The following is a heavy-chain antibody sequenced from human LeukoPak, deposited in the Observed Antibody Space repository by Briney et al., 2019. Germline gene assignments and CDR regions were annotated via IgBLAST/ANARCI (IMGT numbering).Heavy chain of an antibody. Sequence: GGSLRLSCAASGFAFSSYGMHWVRQDPGKGLEWVAVIWYDGSNKYYADSVKGRFTISRDNAKNSLYLQMSSLRAEDTAVYYCARGDYDDYWGQGTLVTVSS. V-gene: IGHV3-33*01. CDR3: ARGDYDDY. CDR1: GFAFSSYG. CDR2: IWYDGSNK. J-gene: IGHJ4*02.